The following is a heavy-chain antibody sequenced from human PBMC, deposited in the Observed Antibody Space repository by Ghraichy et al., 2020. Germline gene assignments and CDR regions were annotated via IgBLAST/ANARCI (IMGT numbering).Heavy chain of an antibody. CDR1: GGSISSSSYY. D-gene: IGHD2-2*01. CDR3: ARQMVPAAIVLHNWFDP. V-gene: IGHV4-39*01. CDR2: IYYSGST. J-gene: IGHJ5*02. Sequence: SETLSLTCTVSGGSISSSSYYWGWIRQPPGKGLEWIGSIYYSGSTYYNPSLKSRVTISVDTSKNQFSLKLSSVTAADTAVYYCARQMVPAAIVLHNWFDPWGQGTLVTVSS.